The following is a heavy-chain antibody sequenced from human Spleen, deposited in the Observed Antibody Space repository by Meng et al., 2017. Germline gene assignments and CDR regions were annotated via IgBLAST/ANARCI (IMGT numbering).Heavy chain of an antibody. CDR1: GFIFSDYY. V-gene: IGHV3-11*01. CDR3: TRDRRGGYCSGGSCYFPSDY. Sequence: GESLKISCAASGFIFSDYYMNWIRQTPGKGLEWVSYISSSGDTIYYTDSVKGRFTISRDNAKNSLYLQMHYLRAEDTAVYYCTRDRRGGYCSGGSCYFPSDYWGQGSLVTVSS. CDR2: ISSSGDTI. D-gene: IGHD2-15*01. J-gene: IGHJ4*02.